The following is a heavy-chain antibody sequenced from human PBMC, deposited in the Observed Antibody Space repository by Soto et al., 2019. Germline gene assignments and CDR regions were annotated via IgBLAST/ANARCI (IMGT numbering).Heavy chain of an antibody. V-gene: IGHV4-30-4*01. D-gene: IGHD3-9*01. J-gene: IGHJ6*02. CDR3: ARYVRYFDWSQTFYGMDV. Sequence: SETLSLTCTVSGGSISSGDYYWSWIRQPPGKGLEWIGYIYYSGSTYYNPSLKSRVTISVDTSKNQFSLKLSSVTAADTAVYYCARYVRYFDWSQTFYGMDVWGQGTTVTVSS. CDR1: GGSISSGDYY. CDR2: IYYSGST.